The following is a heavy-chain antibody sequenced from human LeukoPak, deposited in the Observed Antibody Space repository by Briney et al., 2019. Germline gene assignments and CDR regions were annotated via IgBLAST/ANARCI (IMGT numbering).Heavy chain of an antibody. CDR2: IYHSGST. CDR1: GYSISSGYY. J-gene: IGHJ4*02. V-gene: IGHV4-38-2*01. CDR3: ARRVAFCTNGVCYLPPEHFDY. D-gene: IGHD2-8*01. Sequence: SQTLSLTCAVSGYSISSGYYWGWIRPPPGKGLEWIGSIYHSGSTYYNPSLKSRVTISVDTSKNQFSLKLCSVTAADTAVYYCARRVAFCTNGVCYLPPEHFDYWGQGTLVTVSS.